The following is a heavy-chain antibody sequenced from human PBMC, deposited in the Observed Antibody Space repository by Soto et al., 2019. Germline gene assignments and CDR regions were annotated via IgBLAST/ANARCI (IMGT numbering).Heavy chain of an antibody. CDR1: GFSFSDYA. V-gene: IGHV3-30-3*01. D-gene: IGHD1-20*01. J-gene: IGHJ4*02. Sequence: PGGSLRLSCEASGFSFSDYAFHWVRQPPGKGLEWVAAISYDGSVKHYADSVKGRFTFSRDSSKNTLFLQMDTLGAEDTAVYYCARDGIIVHDNFKLDYWGQGTLVTVSS. CDR3: ARDGIIVHDNFKLDY. CDR2: ISYDGSVK.